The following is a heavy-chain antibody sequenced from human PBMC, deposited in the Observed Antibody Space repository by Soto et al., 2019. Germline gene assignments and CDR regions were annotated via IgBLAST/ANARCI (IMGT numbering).Heavy chain of an antibody. D-gene: IGHD1-20*01. J-gene: IGHJ5*01. CDR2: IHHSGAA. CDR1: GDSITRRDYY. CDR3: ARAIGGNNWNPNWFDS. Sequence: QVQLQESGPGLVKPSQTLSLTCTVSGDSITRRDYYWTWIRQYPGKGLEWIGYIHHSGAAHYNPSLKSRLTISVXTXRYXFSLKLTSVTAADTAVYYCARAIGGNNWNPNWFDSWGQGTKVTVSS. V-gene: IGHV4-31*03.